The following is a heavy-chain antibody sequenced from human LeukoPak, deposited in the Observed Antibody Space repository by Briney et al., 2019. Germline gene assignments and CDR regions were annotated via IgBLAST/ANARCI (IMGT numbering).Heavy chain of an antibody. CDR3: AKDRQILAAAGRWGDYYYGMDV. CDR1: GFTFSSYG. J-gene: IGHJ6*02. CDR2: ISYDGSNK. V-gene: IGHV3-30*18. Sequence: GGSLRLSCAASGFTFSSYGMHWVRQAPGKGLEWVAVISYDGSNKYYADSVKGRFTISRDNSKNTLYLQMNSLRAEDTAVYYCAKDRQILAAAGRWGDYYYGMDVWGQGTTVTVSS. D-gene: IGHD6-13*01.